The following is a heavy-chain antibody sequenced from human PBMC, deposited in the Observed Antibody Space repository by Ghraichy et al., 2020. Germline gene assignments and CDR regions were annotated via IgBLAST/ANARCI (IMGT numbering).Heavy chain of an antibody. CDR3: VKGAHSSGWYAHDYFDY. D-gene: IGHD6-19*01. CDR2: ISSNGGST. J-gene: IGHJ4*02. V-gene: IGHV3-64D*06. Sequence: GGSLRLSCSASGFTFSSYAMHWVRQAPGKGLEYVSAISSNGGSTYYADSVKGRFTISRDNSKNTLYLQMSSLRVEDTAVYYCVKGAHSSGWYAHDYFDYWGQGTLVTVSS. CDR1: GFTFSSYA.